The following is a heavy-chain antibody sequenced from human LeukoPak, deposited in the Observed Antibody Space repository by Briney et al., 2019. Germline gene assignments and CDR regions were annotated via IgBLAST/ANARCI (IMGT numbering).Heavy chain of an antibody. CDR1: GFTFSSYA. CDR3: GRGRGDFDY. D-gene: IGHD1-26*01. V-gene: IGHV3-30-3*01. Sequence: GSLRLSCAASGFTFSSYAMHWVRQAPGKGLEWVAVISYDGSNKYYADSVKGRFTISRDNSKNTLYLQMNSLRAEDTAVYYCGRGRGDFDYWGQGTLVTVSS. CDR2: ISYDGSNK. J-gene: IGHJ4*02.